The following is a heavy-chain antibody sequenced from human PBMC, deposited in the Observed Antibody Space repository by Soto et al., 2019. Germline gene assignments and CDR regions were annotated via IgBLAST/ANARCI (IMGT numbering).Heavy chain of an antibody. CDR2: IIAIFGTA. J-gene: IGHJ6*02. Sequence: QVQLVQDGAEVKKPGSSVKVSCKASVVTFSSYAISWVRQAPGQGLEWMGEIIAIFGTANYEQKFQGRVTITADKSTSTAYMELSSLRSEDTAVYYGARYDCGGDCYSESHYYYGMDVWGQGTTVTVAS. CDR3: ARYDCGGDCYSESHYYYGMDV. CDR1: VVTFSSYA. V-gene: IGHV1-69*06. D-gene: IGHD2-21*02.